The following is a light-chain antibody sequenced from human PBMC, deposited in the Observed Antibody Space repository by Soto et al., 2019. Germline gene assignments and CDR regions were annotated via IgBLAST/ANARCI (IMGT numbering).Light chain of an antibody. CDR3: ASYTSSSTSV. Sequence: QSVLTQPASVSGSPGQSITISCTGTSSDVGGYNYVSWYQQHAGKAPQLLIYEVSKRPSGVSNRFSGSKSGNSASLTISGLQTDDEAEYYCASYTSSSTSVFGGGTKVTV. CDR2: EVS. J-gene: IGLJ2*01. CDR1: SSDVGGYNY. V-gene: IGLV2-14*01.